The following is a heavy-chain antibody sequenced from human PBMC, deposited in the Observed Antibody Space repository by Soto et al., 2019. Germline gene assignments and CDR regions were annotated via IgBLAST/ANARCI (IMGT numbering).Heavy chain of an antibody. V-gene: IGHV4-59*01. J-gene: IGHJ6*03. CDR3: ARGPDFWSGYYLSYYYYMDV. CDR2: IYYSGST. CDR1: GGSISSYY. D-gene: IGHD3-3*01. Sequence: SETLYLTCTVSGGSISSYYWSWIRQPPGKGLEWIGYIYYSGSTNYNPSLKSLVTISLDTSNNQFSLKLSSVTAADTAVYYCARGPDFWSGYYLSYYYYMDVWGKGTTVTVSS.